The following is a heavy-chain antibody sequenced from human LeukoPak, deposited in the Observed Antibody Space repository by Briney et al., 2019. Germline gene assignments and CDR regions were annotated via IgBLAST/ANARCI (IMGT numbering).Heavy chain of an antibody. Sequence: SETLSLTCTVSGYSISSGYYWGLIRPPPGKGLEWIGYIYYSGSTNYNPSLNSRVTISVDTSKNQFSLKLSSVTAADTAVYYCARDRDSSSWYYYYYYMDVWGKGTTVSVSS. V-gene: IGHV4-38-2*02. CDR1: GYSISSGYY. D-gene: IGHD6-13*01. CDR2: IYYSGST. CDR3: ARDRDSSSWYYYYYYMDV. J-gene: IGHJ6*03.